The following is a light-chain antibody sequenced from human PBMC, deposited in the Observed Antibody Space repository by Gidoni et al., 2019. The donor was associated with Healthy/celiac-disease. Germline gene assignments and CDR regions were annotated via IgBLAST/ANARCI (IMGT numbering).Light chain of an antibody. V-gene: IGKV4-1*01. CDR1: PSSLYISNNKTY. J-gene: IGKJ1*01. CDR3: QQYYSTPWT. CDR2: WAS. Sequence: DIVMTQSPASLAVSLGERATINCKSSPSSLYISNNKTYLAWYQQKPGQPPKLLIYWASTRESGVPDRFSGSGSGTDFTLTISSLQAEDVAVYYCQQYYSTPWTFGEXTKVEIK.